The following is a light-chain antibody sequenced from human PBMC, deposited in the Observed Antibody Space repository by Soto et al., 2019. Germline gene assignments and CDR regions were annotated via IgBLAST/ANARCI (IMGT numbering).Light chain of an antibody. CDR3: CSYAGSSTFYV. Sequence: LTQPASVSGSPGQSITISCTGTSSDVGSYNLVSWFQQHPGKAPKLMIYEVSKRPSGVSNRFSGSKSCNTASLTISGLQAEDEADYYCCSYAGSSTFYVFGTGPKVP. CDR2: EVS. J-gene: IGLJ1*01. CDR1: SSDVGSYNL. V-gene: IGLV2-23*02.